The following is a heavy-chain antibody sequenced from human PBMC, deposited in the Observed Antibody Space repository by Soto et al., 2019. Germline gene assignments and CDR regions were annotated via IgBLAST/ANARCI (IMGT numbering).Heavy chain of an antibody. CDR1: GFTFSSYA. Sequence: GGSLRLSCAASGFTFSSYAMHWVRQAPGKGLEWVAVISYDGSNKYYADSVKGRFTISRDNSKNTLYLQMNSLRAEDTAVYYCAREAKSYYDFWSGYSHFDYWGQGTLVTVSS. CDR2: ISYDGSNK. CDR3: AREAKSYYDFWSGYSHFDY. J-gene: IGHJ4*02. V-gene: IGHV3-30-3*01. D-gene: IGHD3-3*01.